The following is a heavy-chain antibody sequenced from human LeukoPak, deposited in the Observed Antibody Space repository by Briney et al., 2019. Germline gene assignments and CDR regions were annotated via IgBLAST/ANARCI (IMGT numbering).Heavy chain of an antibody. V-gene: IGHV4-4*07. CDR2: IYTSGST. Sequence: SETLSLTCAVYGGSFSGYYWSWIRQPAGKGLEWIGRIYTSGSTNYNPSLKSRVTMSVDTSKNQFSLRLSSVTAADTAVYYCARDLIPNYYYGMDVWGQGTTVTVSS. CDR3: ARDLIPNYYYGMDV. CDR1: GGSFSGYY. J-gene: IGHJ6*02.